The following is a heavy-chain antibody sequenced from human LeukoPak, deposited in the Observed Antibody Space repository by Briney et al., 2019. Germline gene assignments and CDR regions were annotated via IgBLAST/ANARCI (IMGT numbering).Heavy chain of an antibody. D-gene: IGHD5-12*01. V-gene: IGHV4-39*02. Sequence: SETLSLTCTVSGGSISSSSYYWGWIRQPPRKGLEWIGSIYYSGSTYYNPSLKSRVTISVDTSKNQFSLKLSSVTAADTAVYYCARDLTGYRNPFFDYWGQGTLVTVSS. CDR2: IYYSGST. J-gene: IGHJ4*02. CDR1: GGSISSSSYY. CDR3: ARDLTGYRNPFFDY.